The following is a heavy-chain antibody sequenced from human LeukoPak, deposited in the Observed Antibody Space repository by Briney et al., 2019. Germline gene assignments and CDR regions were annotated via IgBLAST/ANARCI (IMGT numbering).Heavy chain of an antibody. J-gene: IGHJ3*02. CDR1: GYTFNTYG. Sequence: ASVKVSCKASGYTFNTYGITWVRQAPGQGLEWMGIINPSGGSTSYAQKFQGRVTMTRDMSTSTVYMELSSLRSEDTAVYYCALGRGAFDIWGQGTMVTVSS. CDR3: ALGRGAFDI. CDR2: INPSGGST. V-gene: IGHV1-46*02.